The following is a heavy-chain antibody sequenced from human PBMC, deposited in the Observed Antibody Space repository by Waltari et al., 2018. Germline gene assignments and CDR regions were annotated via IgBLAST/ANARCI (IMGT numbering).Heavy chain of an antibody. D-gene: IGHD5-12*01. CDR2: SNPNMGGT. Sequence: QVQLVQSGAEVKNPGASVKVSCKASGYTFTGSYMHWVRQAPGQGLEWMGRSNPNMGGTNLEQKLQDRVTMTRDTSISTAYMGLSGLRSDDTAMYYCARALSGYESAWGQGTLVTVSS. V-gene: IGHV1-2*06. CDR1: GYTFTGSY. J-gene: IGHJ5*02. CDR3: ARALSGYESA.